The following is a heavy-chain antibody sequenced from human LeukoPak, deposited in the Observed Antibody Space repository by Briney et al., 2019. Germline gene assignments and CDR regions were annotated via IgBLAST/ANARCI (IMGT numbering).Heavy chain of an antibody. V-gene: IGHV4-34*01. CDR1: GGSFSGYY. CDR2: INHSGST. Sequence: SETLSPTCAVYGGSFSGYYWSWIRQPPGKGLEWIGEINHSGSTNYNPSLKSRVTISVDTSKNQFSLKLSSVTAADTAVYYCASFYPYSGSYYVAYWGQGTLVTVSS. J-gene: IGHJ4*02. CDR3: ASFYPYSGSYYVAY. D-gene: IGHD1-26*01.